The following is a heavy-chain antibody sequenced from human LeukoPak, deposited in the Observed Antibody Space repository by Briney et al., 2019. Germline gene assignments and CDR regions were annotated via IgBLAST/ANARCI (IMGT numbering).Heavy chain of an antibody. V-gene: IGHV3-23*01. J-gene: IGHJ4*02. CDR1: GFTFSNYA. D-gene: IGHD6-19*01. CDR2: LSDSGVYT. Sequence: PGGSLRLSCAASGFTFSNYAMTWVRQAPGKGLEWVSILSDSGVYTYYADSVKGRFTISRDNSNNMLYLQMNSLRAEDTAIYYCAKAPYSSGWYRGFDYWGQGTLVTVSS. CDR3: AKAPYSSGWYRGFDY.